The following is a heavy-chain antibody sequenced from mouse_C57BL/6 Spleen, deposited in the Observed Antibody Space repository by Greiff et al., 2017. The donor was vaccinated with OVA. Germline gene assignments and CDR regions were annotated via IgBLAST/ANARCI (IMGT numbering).Heavy chain of an antibody. V-gene: IGHV14-4*01. CDR1: GFHFKVVF. Sequence: VQLKQPGAGLVRPGASVKLSCTASGFHFKVVFMHWVELRPEQGLEWIGWIDPESGNTDYASKCQGKATRTADTSSNTAYLQPSSLTSAGTAVYDCTTGFAYWGQGTLVTVSA. CDR3: TTGFAY. CDR2: IDPESGNT. J-gene: IGHJ3*01.